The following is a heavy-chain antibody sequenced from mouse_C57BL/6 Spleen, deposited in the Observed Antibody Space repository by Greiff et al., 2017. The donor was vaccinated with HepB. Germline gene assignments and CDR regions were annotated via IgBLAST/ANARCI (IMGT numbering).Heavy chain of an antibody. CDR2: IDPSDSYT. CDR3: ARNYDGYFDY. Sequence: QVQLKQPGAELVKPGASVKLSCKASGYTFTSYWMQWVKQRPGQGLEWIGEIDPSDSYTNYNQKFKGKATLTVDTSSSTAYMQLSSLTSEDSAVYYCARNYDGYFDYWGQGTTLTVSS. J-gene: IGHJ2*01. D-gene: IGHD2-3*01. V-gene: IGHV1-50*01. CDR1: GYTFTSYW.